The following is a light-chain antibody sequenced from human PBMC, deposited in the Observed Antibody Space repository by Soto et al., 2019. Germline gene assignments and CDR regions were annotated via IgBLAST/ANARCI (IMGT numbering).Light chain of an antibody. CDR3: QQYESSPRT. CDR2: HTS. CDR1: QSVGGS. J-gene: IGKJ1*01. Sequence: ETVLTQSPGALSLSPGERATLSCRASQSVGGSLAWYQQRPGQAPRLLVYHTSTRATGIPDRFSASGSGTDFTLTISRLESEDFAVYYCQQYESSPRTFGQGTKVDIK. V-gene: IGKV3-20*01.